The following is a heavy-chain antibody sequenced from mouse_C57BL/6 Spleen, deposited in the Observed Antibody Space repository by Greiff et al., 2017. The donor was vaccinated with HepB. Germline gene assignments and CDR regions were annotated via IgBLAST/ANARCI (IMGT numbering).Heavy chain of an antibody. V-gene: IGHV1-55*01. D-gene: IGHD1-1*01. CDR1: GYTFTSYW. CDR2: IYPGSGST. J-gene: IGHJ2*01. CDR3: ASDCITAVLSAF. Sequence: QVQLQQPGAELVKPGASVKMSCKATGYTFTSYWITWVKQRPGQGLEWIGDIYPGSGSTNYNEKFKSKATLTVDTSSSTAYMQLSSLTSEESAVYSGASDCITAVLSAFWGKGTTLTVSS.